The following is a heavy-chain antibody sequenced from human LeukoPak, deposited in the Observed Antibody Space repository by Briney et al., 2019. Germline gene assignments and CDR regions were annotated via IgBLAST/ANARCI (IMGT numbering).Heavy chain of an antibody. V-gene: IGHV3-48*01. CDR3: AKRVTVTTKYFDS. CDR2: ISSSSSTI. D-gene: IGHD4-17*01. J-gene: IGHJ4*02. Sequence: SGGSLRLSCAASGFTLSSYSMNWVRQAPGKGPEWVSYISSSSSTIYYADSVKGRFTISRDNAKNSLYLQMNILRAEDTAVYYCAKRVTVTTKYFDSWGQGTLVTVSS. CDR1: GFTLSSYS.